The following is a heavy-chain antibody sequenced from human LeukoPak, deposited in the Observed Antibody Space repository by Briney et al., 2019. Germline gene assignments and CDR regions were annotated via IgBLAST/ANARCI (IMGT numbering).Heavy chain of an antibody. CDR2: IYYSGSP. V-gene: IGHV4-31*03. D-gene: IGHD5-12*01. J-gene: IGHJ4*02. CDR3: ARWSRGHDY. CDR1: GGSISSGGYY. Sequence: SETLSLTCTVSGGSISSGGYYWSWIRQHSGKGLEWIGYIYYSGSPDYNPSLKSRVTISVDTSKNQFSLKLSSVTAADTAVYYCARWSRGHDYWGQGTLVTVSS.